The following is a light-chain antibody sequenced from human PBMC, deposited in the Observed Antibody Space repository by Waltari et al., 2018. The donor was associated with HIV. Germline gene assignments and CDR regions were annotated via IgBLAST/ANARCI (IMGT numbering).Light chain of an antibody. J-gene: IGLJ3*02. CDR2: ENN. Sequence: QSVLTQPPSVSAAPGQKVTISSSGTSSNIGNNYVSWYQQLPGTAPKLRIFENNKRPSGIPDRFSGSKSGTSATLGITGLQTGDEADYYCGTWDSSLSTGMFGGGTKLTVL. CDR1: SSNIGNNY. V-gene: IGLV1-51*01. CDR3: GTWDSSLSTGM.